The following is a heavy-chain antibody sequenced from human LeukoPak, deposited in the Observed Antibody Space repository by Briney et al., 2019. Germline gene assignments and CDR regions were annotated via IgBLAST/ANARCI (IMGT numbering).Heavy chain of an antibody. CDR2: ISSSSSYI. D-gene: IGHD5-24*01. V-gene: IGHV3-21*01. Sequence: GGSLRLSCAASGFTFSSYWMHWVRQAPGKGLEWVSSISSSSSYIYYADSVKGRFTISRDNAKNSLYLQMNSLRAEDTAVYYCARAEVVLEMATIAYYFDYWGQGTLVTVSS. CDR3: ARAEVVLEMATIAYYFDY. CDR1: GFTFSSYW. J-gene: IGHJ4*02.